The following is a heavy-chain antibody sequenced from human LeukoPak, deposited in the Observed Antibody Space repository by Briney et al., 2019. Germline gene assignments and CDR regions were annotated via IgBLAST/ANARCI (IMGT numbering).Heavy chain of an antibody. CDR2: ISGSGGST. CDR3: AKDGYCSAGSCFSANDAFDI. Sequence: GGSLRLSCGASTFTFSSYGLSWVRQAPGKGLEWVSAISGSGGSTYYADSVKGRFTISRDNSKNSLYLQMNSLRAEDTAVYYCAKDGYCSAGSCFSANDAFDIWGQGTMVTVPS. V-gene: IGHV3-23*01. CDR1: TFTFSSYG. D-gene: IGHD2-15*01. J-gene: IGHJ3*02.